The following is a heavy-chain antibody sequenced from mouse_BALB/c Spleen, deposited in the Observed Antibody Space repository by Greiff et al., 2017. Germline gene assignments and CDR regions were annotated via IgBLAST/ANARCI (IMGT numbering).Heavy chain of an antibody. Sequence: VQLQQSGPELVKPGASVKISCKASGYSFTGYFMYWVMQSHGKSLEWIGRINPYNGDTFYNQKFKGKAILTVDKSSSTAHMELRSLASEDSAVYYCARRGGTTHYFDYWGQGTTLTVSS. CDR1: GYSFTGYF. D-gene: IGHD2-12*01. V-gene: IGHV1-20*02. J-gene: IGHJ2*01. CDR3: ARRGGTTHYFDY. CDR2: INPYNGDT.